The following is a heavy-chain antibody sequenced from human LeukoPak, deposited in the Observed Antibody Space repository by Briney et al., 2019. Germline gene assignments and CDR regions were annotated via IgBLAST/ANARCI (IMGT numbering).Heavy chain of an antibody. V-gene: IGHV4-34*01. Sequence: PSETLSLTCAVYGGSFSGYYWSWIRQPPGKGLEWIGEINDSGSTNCNPSLKSRVTISVDTSKNQFSLKLSSVNAADTAVYYCARVIDCDSSGHYLGYWGQGTLVTVSS. J-gene: IGHJ4*02. D-gene: IGHD3-22*01. CDR1: GGSFSGYY. CDR3: ARVIDCDSSGHYLGY. CDR2: INDSGST.